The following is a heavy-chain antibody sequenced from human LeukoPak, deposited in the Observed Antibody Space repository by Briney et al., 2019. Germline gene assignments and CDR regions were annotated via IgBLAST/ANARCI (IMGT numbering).Heavy chain of an antibody. CDR1: GGSISSYY. CDR3: ARRASSGYLYYYMDV. J-gene: IGHJ6*03. CDR2: IYTSGST. D-gene: IGHD3-22*01. V-gene: IGHV4-4*09. Sequence: SETLFLTCTVSGGSISSYYWSWIRQPPGKGLEWIGYIYTSGSTNYKPSLKSRVTISVDTSKNQFSLKLSSVTAADTAVYYCARRASSGYLYYYMDVWGKGTTVTVSS.